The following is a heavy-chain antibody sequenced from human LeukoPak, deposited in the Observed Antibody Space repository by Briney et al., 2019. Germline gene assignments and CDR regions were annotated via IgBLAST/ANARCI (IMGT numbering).Heavy chain of an antibody. D-gene: IGHD4-11*01. CDR3: ARERDYSNAYVMDV. J-gene: IGHJ6*02. CDR1: GRSLCEYH. Sequence: ADPLSLTCTVSGRSLCEYHGFWLRQPAGEALEGIGRFYTSGSTNYNPSLKSRVTMSVVTSKNQFSLRLSSVTAADTAVYYCARERDYSNAYVMDVWGQGTTVTVSS. V-gene: IGHV4-4*07. CDR2: FYTSGST.